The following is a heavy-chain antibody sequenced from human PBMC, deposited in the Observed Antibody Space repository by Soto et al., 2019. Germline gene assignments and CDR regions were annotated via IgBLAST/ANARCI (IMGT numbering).Heavy chain of an antibody. J-gene: IGHJ4*02. V-gene: IGHV4-59*01. D-gene: IGHD6-19*01. CDR2: IYYTGST. CDR3: ARSVAVPGAHIDY. Sequence: SAAMSLTNTDSGGNLSGYYGSWIRQPPGKGLEWIGYIYYTGSTNYSPSLRSRVSISVDTSKNEFSLRLSSVTAADTAVYFCARSVAVPGAHIDYWGQGTQVTVSS. CDR1: GGNLSGYY.